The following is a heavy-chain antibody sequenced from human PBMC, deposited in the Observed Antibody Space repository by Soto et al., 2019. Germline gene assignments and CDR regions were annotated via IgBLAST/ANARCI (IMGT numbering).Heavy chain of an antibody. CDR1: GFTFSSNT. D-gene: IGHD4-17*01. Sequence: PGGSLRLSCEASGFTFSSNTMSWVRQAPGKGLEWVSAITGGGDSTFYADSVKGRFTISRDNAKNTLYLQMNSLRAEDTAVYYCAKRGLYGPTAWGQGTLVTVSS. CDR3: AKRGLYGPTA. CDR2: ITGGGDST. J-gene: IGHJ4*02. V-gene: IGHV3-23*01.